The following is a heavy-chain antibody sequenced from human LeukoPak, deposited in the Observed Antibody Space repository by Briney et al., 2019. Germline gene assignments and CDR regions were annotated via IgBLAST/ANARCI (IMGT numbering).Heavy chain of an antibody. CDR1: GYRFTNYW. D-gene: IGHD6-19*01. V-gene: IGHV5-51*01. CDR2: IYPGDSDS. Sequence: GESLKISCKGSGYRFTNYWIGWVRQMPGKGLEWRGIIYPGDSDSKYSPSFQGQVTISADKAISTAYLQWSRLKASDTAMYYCARLPAGAGIGAVDIWGQGTMVTVSS. J-gene: IGHJ3*02. CDR3: ARLPAGAGIGAVDI.